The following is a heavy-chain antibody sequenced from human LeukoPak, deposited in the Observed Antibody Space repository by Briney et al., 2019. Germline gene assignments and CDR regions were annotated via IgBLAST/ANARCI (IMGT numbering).Heavy chain of an antibody. V-gene: IGHV4-30-4*01. CDR3: ARVTWNWFDP. D-gene: IGHD2-21*02. CDR1: GGSISSGDYY. J-gene: IGHJ5*02. CDR2: IYYSGST. Sequence: PSETLSLTCTVSGGSISSGDYYWSWIRQPPGKGPEWIGYIYYSGSTYYNPSLKSRVTISVDTSKNQFSLKLSSVTAADTVVYYCARVTWNWFDPWGQGTLVTVSS.